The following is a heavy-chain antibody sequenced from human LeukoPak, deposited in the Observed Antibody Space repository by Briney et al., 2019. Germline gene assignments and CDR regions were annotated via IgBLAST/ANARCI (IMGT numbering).Heavy chain of an antibody. J-gene: IGHJ4*02. CDR3: ARGGTYYPCIDY. V-gene: IGHV1-18*01. Sequence: ASVRVSCKASGYTFSTTYINWVRQAPGQGLEWMGWVSAYNGKTSYAQKFQGRVTMTTDSSTNTAYMYLTSLTSDDTAVYYCARGGTYYPCIDYWGQGTQVTVSS. CDR2: VSAYNGKT. CDR1: GYTFSTTY. D-gene: IGHD1-26*01.